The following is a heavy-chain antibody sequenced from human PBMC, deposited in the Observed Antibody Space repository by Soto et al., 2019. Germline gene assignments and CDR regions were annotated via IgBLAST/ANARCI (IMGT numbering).Heavy chain of an antibody. CDR1: GGPSIGST. D-gene: IGHD2-8*02. Sequence: RWAPGLLNPSETLSLTCAAYGGPSIGSTGPGFRQPPGTGLEWIGEINHSGSTNYNPSLKSRVTISVDTSKNQFSLKLTSVTAADTAVYYCARDKITGLFDYWGQGTLVTVSS. CDR3: ARDKITGLFDY. CDR2: INHSGST. V-gene: IGHV4-34*01. J-gene: IGHJ4*02.